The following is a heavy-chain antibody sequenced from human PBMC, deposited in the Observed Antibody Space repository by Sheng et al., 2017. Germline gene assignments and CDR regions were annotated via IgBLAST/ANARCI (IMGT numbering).Heavy chain of an antibody. CDR2: ISYDGSNK. CDR3: ARDNSGDYCFDY. D-gene: IGHD4-17*01. J-gene: IGHJ4*01. V-gene: IGHV3-30*01. Sequence: QVQLVESGGGVVQPGRSLRLSCAASGFTFSSYAMHWVRQAPGKGLEWVAVISYDGSNKYYADSVKGRFTISRDNSKNTLYLQMNSLRAEDTAVYYCARDNSGDYCFDYWG. CDR1: GFTFSSYA.